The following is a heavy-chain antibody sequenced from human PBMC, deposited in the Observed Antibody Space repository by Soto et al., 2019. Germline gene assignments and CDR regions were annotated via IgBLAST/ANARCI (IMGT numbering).Heavy chain of an antibody. D-gene: IGHD3-22*01. J-gene: IGHJ4*02. V-gene: IGHV1-3*01. Sequence: ASVKVSCKASGYTFTSYAMNWVRQAPGQRLEWMGWINAGNGNTKYSQKFQGRVTITRDTSASTAYMELSSLRSEDTAVYYCMLGSGWKDFDYWGQGTLVTVSS. CDR3: MLGSGWKDFDY. CDR1: GYTFTSYA. CDR2: INAGNGNT.